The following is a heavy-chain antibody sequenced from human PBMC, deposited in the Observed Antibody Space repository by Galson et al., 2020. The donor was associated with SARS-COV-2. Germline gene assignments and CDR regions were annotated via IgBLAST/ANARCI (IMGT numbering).Heavy chain of an antibody. J-gene: IGHJ6*03. D-gene: IGHD2-15*01. CDR2: INHRGST. CDR1: GGSFRNYY. V-gene: IGHV4-34*01. Sequence: SETLSLTCAVYGGSFRNYYWTWTRQSPEKGLEWLGEINHRGSTNYNPSLKSRVATSVDASKNHVSLSLSSVTAADTAVYYCARGADERRTIGVVPYYYSYMDVWGSGASVTV. CDR3: ARGADERRTIGVVPYYYSYMDV.